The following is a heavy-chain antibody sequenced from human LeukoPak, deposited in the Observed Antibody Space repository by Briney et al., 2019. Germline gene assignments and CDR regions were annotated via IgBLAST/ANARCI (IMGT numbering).Heavy chain of an antibody. D-gene: IGHD1-26*01. CDR2: ISSSRSDT. CDR3: ARDRLWEVGATPYFAY. Sequence: GGSLRLSCAASGFTFSDYYMSWIRQAPGKGLEWVSYISSSRSDTKYADSVKGRFTISRDNAKNSLYLQMNSLRAEDTAVYYCARDRLWEVGATPYFAYWGQGTLVTVST. J-gene: IGHJ4*02. CDR1: GFTFSDYY. V-gene: IGHV3-11*05.